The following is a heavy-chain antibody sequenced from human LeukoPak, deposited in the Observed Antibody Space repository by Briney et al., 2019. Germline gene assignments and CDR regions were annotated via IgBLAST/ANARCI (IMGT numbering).Heavy chain of an antibody. V-gene: IGHV1-8*01. CDR2: MNPSSGNT. CDR3: ARGINGMDV. Sequence: ASVKVSCKASGYTFTSYEINWARQATGQGLEWMGGMNPSSGNTGYAQKFQGRLTMTRDTSISTAYMELSSLRSEDTAVYYCARGINGMDVWGQGTTVTVSS. D-gene: IGHD3-16*01. J-gene: IGHJ6*02. CDR1: GYTFTSYE.